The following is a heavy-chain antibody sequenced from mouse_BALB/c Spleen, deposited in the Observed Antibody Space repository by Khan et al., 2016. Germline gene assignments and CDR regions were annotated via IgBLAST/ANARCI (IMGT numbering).Heavy chain of an antibody. CDR1: GFSLTSYG. V-gene: IGHV2-5-1*01. CDR2: IWRGGST. D-gene: IGHD2-10*02. J-gene: IGHJ4*01. CDR3: AKGGYGNYNAMDY. Sequence: QVQLMESGPSLVQPSQSLSITCTVSGFSLTSYGVHWVRQSPGKGLEWLGVIWRGGSTDYNAAFMSRLSITKDNSKSQVFFKMNSLQADDTAIYYCAKGGYGNYNAMDYWGQGTSVTVSS.